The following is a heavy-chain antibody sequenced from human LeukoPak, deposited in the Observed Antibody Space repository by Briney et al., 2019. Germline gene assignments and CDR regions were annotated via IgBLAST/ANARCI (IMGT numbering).Heavy chain of an antibody. CDR1: GGTFSSYD. V-gene: IGHV1-69*13. D-gene: IGHD1-26*01. Sequence: ASVKVSCKASGGTFSSYDISWVRQAPGQGLEWMGGITPIFGTAKYAQKFQGRVTITAVESMSTAYMELSSLRSEDTAVYYCARDENSGSYHAFDIWGQGTMVTVSS. CDR2: ITPIFGTA. CDR3: ARDENSGSYHAFDI. J-gene: IGHJ3*02.